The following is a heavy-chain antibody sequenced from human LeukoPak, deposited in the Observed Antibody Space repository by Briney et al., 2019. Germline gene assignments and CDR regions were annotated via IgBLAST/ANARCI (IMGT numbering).Heavy chain of an antibody. CDR2: IYYSGST. Sequence: SETLSLTCSVSGGSISSYYWSWIRQPPGKGLEWIGYIYYSGSTNYNASLKSRVTISVDTSKNQFSLKLSSVTAADTAVYYCARAPYDYVWGSYRKFAPWGQGPRATVS. CDR1: GGSISSYY. V-gene: IGHV4-59*12. CDR3: ARAPYDYVWGSYRKFAP. D-gene: IGHD3-16*02. J-gene: IGHJ5*02.